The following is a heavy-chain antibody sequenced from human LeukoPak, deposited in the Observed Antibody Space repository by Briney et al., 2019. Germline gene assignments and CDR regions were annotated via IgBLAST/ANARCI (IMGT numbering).Heavy chain of an antibody. CDR2: IYYSGST. Sequence: SETLSLTCTVSGGSISSYYWSWIRQPPGKGLEWIGYIYYSGSTNYNPSLKSRVTISVDTSKNQFSLKLSSVTAADTAVYYCARDLNTGNDAFDIWGQGTMVTVSS. CDR3: ARDLNTGNDAFDI. D-gene: IGHD4-17*01. V-gene: IGHV4-59*01. CDR1: GGSISSYY. J-gene: IGHJ3*02.